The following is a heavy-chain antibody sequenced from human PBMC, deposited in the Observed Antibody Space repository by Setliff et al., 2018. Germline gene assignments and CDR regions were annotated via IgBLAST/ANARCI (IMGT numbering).Heavy chain of an antibody. J-gene: IGHJ4*02. Sequence: ASVKVSCKASGYTFTNYGISWVRQAPGQGLEWVGWISGYNGNTIYAQNFQGRVTMTTDASTNTAYMELRSLGSDDTAVYYCATFRGYTYGYDYWGQGTLVTVSS. CDR2: ISGYNGNT. CDR3: ATFRGYTYGYDY. CDR1: GYTFTNYG. D-gene: IGHD5-18*01. V-gene: IGHV1-18*01.